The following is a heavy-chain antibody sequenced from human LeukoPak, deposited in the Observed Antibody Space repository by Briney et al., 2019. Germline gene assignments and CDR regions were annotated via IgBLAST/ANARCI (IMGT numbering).Heavy chain of an antibody. CDR3: ATGVRMDNWDDEYLGFPTYFDF. J-gene: IGHJ4*02. Sequence: ASVKVSCKVSGYTLTDVSIHWVRQAPGKGLEWMGGFNPEYCETIYTQKFQGRVTTTEDTSTDTAYMELSSLRSDDTAVYYCATGVRMDNWDDEYLGFPTYFDFWGQGTLVTVSS. V-gene: IGHV1-24*01. CDR2: FNPEYCET. D-gene: IGHD1-1*01. CDR1: GYTLTDVS.